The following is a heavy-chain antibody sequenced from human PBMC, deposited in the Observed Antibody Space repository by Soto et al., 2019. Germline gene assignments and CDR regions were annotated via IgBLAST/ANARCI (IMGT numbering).Heavy chain of an antibody. Sequence: ASVKVSCKAAGYTFTSYYMHWVRQAPGQGLEGRGRINPSGGSTSYAQKFQGRVTMTRDTSTSTVYMELSSLRSEDTAVYYCARDIGGYSYGLSYYYYYGMDVWGQGTTVTVSS. CDR2: INPSGGST. CDR1: GYTFTSYY. V-gene: IGHV1-46*01. D-gene: IGHD5-18*01. J-gene: IGHJ6*02. CDR3: ARDIGGYSYGLSYYYYYGMDV.